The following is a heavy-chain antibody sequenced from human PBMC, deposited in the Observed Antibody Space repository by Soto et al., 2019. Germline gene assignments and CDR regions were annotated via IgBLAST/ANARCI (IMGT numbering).Heavy chain of an antibody. CDR2: IFDSGTT. CDR3: ARGPSGDKVHY. V-gene: IGHV4-30-4*01. J-gene: IGHJ4*02. Sequence: PSETLSLTCTVSGGSITSDYSCWSWIRQPPGEGLEWIGHIFDSGTTYTNPSLRSQVAISLDTSKNHFSLTLSSVIAADTAVYYCARGPSGDKVHYWGQGALVTVSS. CDR1: GGSITSDYSC. D-gene: IGHD7-27*01.